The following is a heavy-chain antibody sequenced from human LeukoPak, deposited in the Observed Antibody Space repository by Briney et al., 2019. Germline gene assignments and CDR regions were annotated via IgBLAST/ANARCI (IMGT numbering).Heavy chain of an antibody. Sequence: GGSLRLSCSTSGFTFSNYAMDWVRQAPGKGLEYVSAIGTNGRSTYYADSVKCRFTISRDNSKNTLYLQMSSLRAEDTAVYYCVKGQEVVYAPTFDYWGQGSLVTVSS. CDR2: IGTNGRST. CDR3: VKGQEVVYAPTFDY. V-gene: IGHV3-64D*09. D-gene: IGHD2-8*02. J-gene: IGHJ4*02. CDR1: GFTFSNYA.